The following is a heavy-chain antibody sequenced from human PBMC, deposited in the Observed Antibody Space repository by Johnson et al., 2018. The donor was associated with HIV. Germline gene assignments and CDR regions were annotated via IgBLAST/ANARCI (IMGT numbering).Heavy chain of an antibody. J-gene: IGHJ3*01. CDR2: ISYDGSSK. D-gene: IGHD3-16*01. CDR3: AKGSTLWNPRLRDTFDV. V-gene: IGHV3-30*18. Sequence: QVQLVESGGGLVQPGGSLRLSCAASGFTFSSYWMSWVRQAPGKGLEWVAVISYDGSSKYYRDSVKGRFTISRDNAKNSLYLQMNSLRVEDTALYYCAKGSTLWNPRLRDTFDVWGQGTVVSVSS. CDR1: GFTFSSYW.